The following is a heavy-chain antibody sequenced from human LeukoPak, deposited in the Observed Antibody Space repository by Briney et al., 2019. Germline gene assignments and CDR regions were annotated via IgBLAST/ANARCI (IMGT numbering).Heavy chain of an antibody. J-gene: IGHJ4*02. CDR2: ISSSSSYT. CDR3: AREGGYSYGPH. Sequence: GGSLRLSCAASGFTFISYSMNWVRQAPGKGLEWVSSISSSSSYTYYADSVKGRFTISRDNAKNSLYLQMNSLRAEDTAVYYCAREGGYSYGPHWGQGTLVTVSS. D-gene: IGHD5-18*01. V-gene: IGHV3-21*01. CDR1: GFTFISYS.